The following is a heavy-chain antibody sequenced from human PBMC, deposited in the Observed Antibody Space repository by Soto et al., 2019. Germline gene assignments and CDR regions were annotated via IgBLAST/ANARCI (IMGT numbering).Heavy chain of an antibody. CDR3: ARERPPEYSSSWASYGMDV. V-gene: IGHV3-33*01. CDR2: IWYDGSNK. Sequence: RLSCAASGFTFSSYGMHWVRQAPGKGLEWVAVIWYDGSNKYYADSVKGRFTISRDNSKNTLYLQMNSLRAEDTAVYYCARERPPEYSSSWASYGMDVWGQGTTVTVSS. D-gene: IGHD6-13*01. J-gene: IGHJ6*02. CDR1: GFTFSSYG.